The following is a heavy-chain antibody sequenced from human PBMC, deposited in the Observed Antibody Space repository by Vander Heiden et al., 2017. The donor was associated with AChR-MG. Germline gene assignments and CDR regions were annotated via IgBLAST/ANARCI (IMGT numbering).Heavy chain of an antibody. V-gene: IGHV3-30*02. CDR3: AKDIAAGSPGWFDP. Sequence: QVQLVESGGGVAQPGGSLRLSCAASGFTFSSYGMHWVRQAPGKGLEWVAFIRYDGSNKYYADSVKGRFTISRDNSKNTLYLQMNSLRAEDTAVYYCAKDIAAGSPGWFDPWGQGTLVTVS. D-gene: IGHD6-13*01. J-gene: IGHJ5*02. CDR2: IRYDGSNK. CDR1: GFTFSSYG.